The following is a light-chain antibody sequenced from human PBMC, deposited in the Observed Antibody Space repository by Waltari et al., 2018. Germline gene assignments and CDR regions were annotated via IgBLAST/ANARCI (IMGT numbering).Light chain of an antibody. CDR3: QQANNFPRT. Sequence: DIQMTQSPSSVSASVGDRVTITCRASQDISTLLAWYQQKPGKSPKLLIYAASSLQGGVPTMFSGSGSGTDFTLTISDLQPEDVATYYCQQANNFPRTFGQGTRVEIK. J-gene: IGKJ1*01. V-gene: IGKV1-12*01. CDR2: AAS. CDR1: QDISTL.